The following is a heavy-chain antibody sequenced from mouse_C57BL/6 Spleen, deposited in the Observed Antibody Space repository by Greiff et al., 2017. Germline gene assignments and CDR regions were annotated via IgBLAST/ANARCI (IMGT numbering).Heavy chain of an antibody. CDR2: ISSGGSYT. CDR1: GFTFSSYG. V-gene: IGHV5-6*01. Sequence: VQLKESGGDLVKPGGSLKLSCAASGFTFSSYGMSWVRQTPDKRLEWVATISSGGSYTYYPDSVKGRFTISRDNAKNTLYLQMSSLKSEDTAMXYCATGPAPWFAYWGQGTLVTVSA. J-gene: IGHJ3*01. CDR3: ATGPAPWFAY.